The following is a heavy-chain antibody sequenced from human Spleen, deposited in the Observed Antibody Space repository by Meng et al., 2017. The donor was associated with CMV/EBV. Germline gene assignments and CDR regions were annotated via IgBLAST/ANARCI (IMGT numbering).Heavy chain of an antibody. Sequence: ASVKVSCKASGYTFTGYYMHWVRQAPGQGLEWMGWINPNSGGTNYAQKFQGRVTMTRDTSISTAYMELSRLRSDDTAVYYCARARHCSSTSCYLWYYYYGMDVWGQGTLVTVSS. CDR2: INPNSGGT. V-gene: IGHV1-2*02. J-gene: IGHJ6*02. CDR3: ARARHCSSTSCYLWYYYYGMDV. D-gene: IGHD2-2*01. CDR1: GYTFTGYY.